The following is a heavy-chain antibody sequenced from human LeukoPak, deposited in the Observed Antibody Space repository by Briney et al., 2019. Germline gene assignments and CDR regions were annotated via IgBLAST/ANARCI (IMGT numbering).Heavy chain of an antibody. J-gene: IGHJ3*02. CDR3: ARDRSSSSGVNAFDI. D-gene: IGHD6-13*01. CDR2: MNPNSGAT. Sequence: GASVEVSCKASGYTFTAYYIHWVRQAPGQGLEWMGWMNPNSGATNYAQRFQGRVTMTRDPSISTAYMELSRLTSDDTAVYYCARDRSSSSGVNAFDIWGQGTMVTVSS. V-gene: IGHV1-2*02. CDR1: GYTFTAYY.